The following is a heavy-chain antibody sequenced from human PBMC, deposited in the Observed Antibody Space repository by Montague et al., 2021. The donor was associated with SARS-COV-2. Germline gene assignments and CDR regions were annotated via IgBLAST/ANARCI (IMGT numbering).Heavy chain of an antibody. J-gene: IGHJ3*02. Sequence: SETLSLTCTVSGGSISSYYWSWIRQPPGKGLEWIGYIYYSGSTNYNPSLKSRVTISVDTSKNQFSLKLSSVTAADTAVYYCARTPGHSAGDAFDIWGQGTMVTVSS. D-gene: IGHD5-12*01. CDR3: ARTPGHSAGDAFDI. CDR1: GGSISSYY. CDR2: IYYSGST. V-gene: IGHV4-59*01.